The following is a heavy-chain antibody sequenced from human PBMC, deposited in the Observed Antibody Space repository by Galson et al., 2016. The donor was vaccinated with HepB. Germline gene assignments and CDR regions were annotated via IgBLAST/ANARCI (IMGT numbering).Heavy chain of an antibody. Sequence: SETLSLTCTVSGGSVRSRKYWTWIRQPPGKGLEWIGSIHFSGTNYYKPSLKSRVTMSVDTSKNQFSLRLSSVTAADTALYYCARGYYYDSSGYQGHFDSWGQGSLVTVSS. J-gene: IGHJ4*02. V-gene: IGHV4-39*01. CDR3: ARGYYYDSSGYQGHFDS. CDR2: IHFSGTN. CDR1: GGSVRSRKY. D-gene: IGHD3-22*01.